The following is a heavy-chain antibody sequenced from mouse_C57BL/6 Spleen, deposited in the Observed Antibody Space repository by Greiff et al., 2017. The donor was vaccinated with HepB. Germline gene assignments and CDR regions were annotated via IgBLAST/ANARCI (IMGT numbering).Heavy chain of an antibody. D-gene: IGHD1-1*01. CDR2: ISYDGSN. J-gene: IGHJ2*01. V-gene: IGHV3-6*01. Sequence: EVQLQESGPGLVKPSQSLSLTCSVTGYSITSGYYWNWIRQFPGNKLEWMGYISYDGSNNYNPSLKNRISITRDTSKNQFFLKLNSVTTEDTATYYCARDPSDYYGSSYRGYWGQGTTLTVSS. CDR3: ARDPSDYYGSSYRGY. CDR1: GYSITSGYY.